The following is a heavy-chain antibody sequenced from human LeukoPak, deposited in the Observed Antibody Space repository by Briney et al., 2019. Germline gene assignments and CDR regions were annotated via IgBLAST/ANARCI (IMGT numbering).Heavy chain of an antibody. Sequence: PSETLSLTCAVSGDSISSSNWRSWVRQPPGKGLDWIGEIYHSGSTNYNPSLKSRVTISVDKSKNQFSLKLSSVTAADTAVYYCARVYYDSSGYYASFDYWGQGTLVTVSS. CDR1: GDSISSSNW. D-gene: IGHD3-22*01. V-gene: IGHV4-4*02. J-gene: IGHJ4*02. CDR2: IYHSGST. CDR3: ARVYYDSSGYYASFDY.